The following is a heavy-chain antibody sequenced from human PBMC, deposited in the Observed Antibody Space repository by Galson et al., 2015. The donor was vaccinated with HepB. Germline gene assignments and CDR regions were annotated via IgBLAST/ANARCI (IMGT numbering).Heavy chain of an antibody. CDR3: EAAWG. CDR2: VTTSGLK. CDR1: GFAFRNYA. D-gene: IGHD2-15*01. V-gene: IGHV3-23*01. J-gene: IGHJ4*02. Sequence: SLGLACATYGFAFRNYAMGWVGQAPGEGLDWVSYVTTSGLKHYADSVKGRFTISRDNSRNTLYLQMDTLAVDDTAVYYCEAAWGWGQGALVTVSS.